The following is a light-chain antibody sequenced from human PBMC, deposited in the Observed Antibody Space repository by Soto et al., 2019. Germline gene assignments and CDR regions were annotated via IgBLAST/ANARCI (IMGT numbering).Light chain of an antibody. CDR1: QSISRT. CDR3: QQYNDWPLT. Sequence: ILMTQSPGSLSVAPCEGRTLSWRASQSISRTLAWYQQRPGQAPRLLIYGASSRATGVPARFSGSGSGAEFTLTISSLQSEDFAVYYCQQYNDWPLTFGGGTKVDI. CDR2: GAS. J-gene: IGKJ4*01. V-gene: IGKV3-15*01.